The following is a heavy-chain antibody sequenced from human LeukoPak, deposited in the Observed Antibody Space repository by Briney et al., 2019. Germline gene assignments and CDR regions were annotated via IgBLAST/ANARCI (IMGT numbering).Heavy chain of an antibody. CDR2: ISWNSGSI. V-gene: IGHV3-9*03. Sequence: GGSLRLSCAASGFTFDDYAMHWVRQAPGKGLEWVSGISWNSGSIGYADSVKGRFTISRDNAKNSLYLQMNSLRAEDMALYYCAKDIGSMLSTRNWIGAFDIWGQGTMVTVSS. CDR3: AKDIGSMLSTRNWIGAFDI. J-gene: IGHJ3*02. CDR1: GFTFDDYA. D-gene: IGHD1-20*01.